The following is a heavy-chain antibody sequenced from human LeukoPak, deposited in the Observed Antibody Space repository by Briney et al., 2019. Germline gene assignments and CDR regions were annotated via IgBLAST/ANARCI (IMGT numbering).Heavy chain of an antibody. J-gene: IGHJ4*02. V-gene: IGHV4-38-2*02. D-gene: IGHD5-18*01. CDR3: AILDGYSYGYLGH. CDR1: GDSIRRVGYY. CDR2: IYRSGST. Sequence: SESLSLTCTVSGDSIRRVGYYWGWIRQPPGRGLECIESIYRSGSTYYSLSLKNRLPISIYTSKHQFFLKLPSVTAADTAVYYCAILDGYSYGYLGHWGQGTRSPSPQ.